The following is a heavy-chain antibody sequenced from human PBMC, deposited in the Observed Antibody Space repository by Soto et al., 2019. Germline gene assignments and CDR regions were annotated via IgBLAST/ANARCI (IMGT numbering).Heavy chain of an antibody. J-gene: IGHJ4*02. Sequence: QVQLVESGGGVVQPGRSLRLSCAASGFTLSSYAMHWVRQAPGKGLEWVAVISYDGSNKYYADSVKGRFTISRDNSKNTLYLQMNSLRAEDTAVYYCARDRGGSAFGYFDYWGQGTLVTVSS. D-gene: IGHD3-10*01. V-gene: IGHV3-30-3*01. CDR1: GFTLSSYA. CDR2: ISYDGSNK. CDR3: ARDRGGSAFGYFDY.